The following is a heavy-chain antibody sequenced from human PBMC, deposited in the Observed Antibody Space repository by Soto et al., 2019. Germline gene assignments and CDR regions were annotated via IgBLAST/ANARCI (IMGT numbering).Heavy chain of an antibody. CDR3: ARGGYDFWSGYYQAYDYYGMDV. CDR1: GGSISSYY. D-gene: IGHD3-3*01. Sequence: QVQLQESGPGLVKPSETLSLTCTVSGGSISSYYWSWIRQPAGKGLEWIGRIYTSGSTNYNPTLKSRVTMSVDTSKNQFSLKLSSVTAADTAVYYCARGGYDFWSGYYQAYDYYGMDVWGQGTTGTVSS. CDR2: IYTSGST. J-gene: IGHJ6*02. V-gene: IGHV4-4*07.